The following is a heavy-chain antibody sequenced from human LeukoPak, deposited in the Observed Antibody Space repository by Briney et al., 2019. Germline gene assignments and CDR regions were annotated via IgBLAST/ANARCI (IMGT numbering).Heavy chain of an antibody. Sequence: GGSLRLSCAASGFTFDDYAMHWVRQAPGKGLEWVSLISGDGGSTHYADSVKGRFTISRDNSKNSLYLQMNSLRTEDTALYYCAKDWIDSSGHHHFDYWGQGTLVSVSS. V-gene: IGHV3-43*02. CDR3: AKDWIDSSGHHHFDY. CDR2: ISGDGGST. J-gene: IGHJ4*02. CDR1: GFTFDDYA. D-gene: IGHD3-22*01.